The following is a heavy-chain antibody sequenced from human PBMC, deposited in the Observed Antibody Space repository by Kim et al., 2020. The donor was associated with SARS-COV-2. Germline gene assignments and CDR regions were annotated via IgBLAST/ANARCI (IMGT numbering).Heavy chain of an antibody. CDR1: GYTFTSYD. CDR2: MNPNSGNT. CDR3: ARDYYDILTGPLGGYYYGMDV. Sequence: ASVKVSCKASGYTFTSYDINWVRQATGQGLEWMGWMNPNSGNTGYAQKFQGRVTMTRNTSISTAYMELSSLRSEDTAVYYCARDYYDILTGPLGGYYYGMDVWGQGTTVTVSS. J-gene: IGHJ6*02. V-gene: IGHV1-8*01. D-gene: IGHD3-9*01.